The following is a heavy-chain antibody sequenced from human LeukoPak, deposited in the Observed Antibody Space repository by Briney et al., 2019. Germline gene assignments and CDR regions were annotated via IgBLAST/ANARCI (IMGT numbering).Heavy chain of an antibody. CDR1: GFTFSSYA. D-gene: IGHD2-2*01. J-gene: IGHJ6*03. CDR3: AKQDYCSSTSCFYYYYYMDV. Sequence: PGGSLRLSCAASGFTFSSYAMSWVRQAPGKGLEGVSAISGSGGSTYFADSVKGRFTISRDNYKNTLYLQMNSLRAEDTAVYYCAKQDYCSSTSCFYYYYYMDVWGKGTTVTVSS. CDR2: ISGSGGST. V-gene: IGHV3-23*01.